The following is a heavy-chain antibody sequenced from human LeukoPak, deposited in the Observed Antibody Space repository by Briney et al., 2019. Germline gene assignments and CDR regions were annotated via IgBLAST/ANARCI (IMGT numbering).Heavy chain of an antibody. D-gene: IGHD3-9*01. CDR1: GGSFSDYY. J-gene: IGHJ4*02. CDR2: INHSGST. V-gene: IGHV4-34*01. Sequence: SETLSLTCAVYGGSFSDYYWNWIRQPPGKGLEWIGEINHSGSTNYNPSLRGRVTISVDTSKNQFSLQLSSVTAADTAVYYCARGTVLRYFDWFSWGQGTLVTVSS. CDR3: ARGTVLRYFDWFS.